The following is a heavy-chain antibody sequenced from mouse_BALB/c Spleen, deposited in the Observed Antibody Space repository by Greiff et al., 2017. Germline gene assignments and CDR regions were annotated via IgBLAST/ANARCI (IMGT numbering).Heavy chain of an antibody. D-gene: IGHD2-1*01. CDR3: ASRGNYGYYAMDY. J-gene: IGHJ4*01. CDR2: IDPANGNT. Sequence: VQLQQSGAELVKPGASVKLSCTASGFNIKDTYMHWVKQRPEQGLEWIGRIDPANGNTKYDPKFQGKATITADTSSNTAYLQLSSLTSEDTAVYYCASRGNYGYYAMDYWGQGTSVTVSS. V-gene: IGHV14-3*02. CDR1: GFNIKDTY.